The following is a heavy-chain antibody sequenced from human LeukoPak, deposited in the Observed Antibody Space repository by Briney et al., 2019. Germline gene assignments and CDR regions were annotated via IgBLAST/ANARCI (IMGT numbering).Heavy chain of an antibody. CDR2: IYYSGST. CDR3: ARSYNWNYLRWFDP. CDR1: GGSISSYY. Sequence: PSETLSLTCTVSGGSISSYYWSWIRQPPGKGLEWIGYIYYSGSTNYNPSLKSRVTISVDTSKNQFSLKLSSVTAADTAVYYCARSYNWNYLRWFDPWGQGTLVTVSS. D-gene: IGHD1-7*01. J-gene: IGHJ5*02. V-gene: IGHV4-59*01.